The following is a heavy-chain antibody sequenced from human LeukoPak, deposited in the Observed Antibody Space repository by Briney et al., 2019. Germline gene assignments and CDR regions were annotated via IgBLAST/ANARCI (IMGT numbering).Heavy chain of an antibody. Sequence: GGSLRLSCAASGFTFSSYAMSWARQAPGKGLEWVSAISGSGGSTYYADSVKGRFTISRDNSKNTLYLQMNSLRAEDTAVYYCAKFRSIYYDSNFDYWGQGTLVTVSS. J-gene: IGHJ4*02. CDR2: ISGSGGST. V-gene: IGHV3-23*01. D-gene: IGHD3-22*01. CDR1: GFTFSSYA. CDR3: AKFRSIYYDSNFDY.